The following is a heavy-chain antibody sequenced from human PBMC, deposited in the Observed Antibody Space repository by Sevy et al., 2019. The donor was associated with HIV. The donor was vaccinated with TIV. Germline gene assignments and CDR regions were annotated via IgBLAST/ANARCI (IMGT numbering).Heavy chain of an antibody. CDR3: ITDPGYRGYDEEVINYYYYGMDV. CDR1: GFTFSSYA. Sequence: GGSLRLSCAASGFTFSSYAMHWVRQAPGKGLEWVGRIKSKTDGGTIDYAAPVKGRFTISREDSKNTLYLQMNSLKTEDTAVYYCITDPGYRGYDEEVINYYYYGMDVWGQGTTVTVSS. J-gene: IGHJ6*02. CDR2: IKSKTDGGTI. V-gene: IGHV3-15*01. D-gene: IGHD5-12*01.